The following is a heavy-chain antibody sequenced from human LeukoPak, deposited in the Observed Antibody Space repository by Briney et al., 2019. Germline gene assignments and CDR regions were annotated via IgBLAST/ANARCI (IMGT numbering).Heavy chain of an antibody. V-gene: IGHV4-59*01. CDR1: GGSITNFY. CDR3: ARSPGGGFDI. Sequence: SETLSLTCTVSGGSITNFYGGWIRRSPGKGLELIGYIYYSGTTNYSPSLKSRVSISVDTSKKQFSLKLSSVTAADTAVYYCARSPGGGFDIWAKGQWSPSPQ. J-gene: IGHJ3*02. D-gene: IGHD2-15*01. CDR2: IYYSGTT.